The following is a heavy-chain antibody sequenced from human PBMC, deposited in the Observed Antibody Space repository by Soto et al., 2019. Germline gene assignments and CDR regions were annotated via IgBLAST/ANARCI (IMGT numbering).Heavy chain of an antibody. CDR1: GFTFSSYS. V-gene: IGHV3-48*04. CDR3: ARLPKRGAYYFDY. CDR2: ISSSSSTI. J-gene: IGHJ4*02. Sequence: GSLRLSCAASGFTFSSYSMNWVRQAPGKGLEWVSYISSSSSTIYYADSVKGRFTISRDNAKNSLYLQMNSLRAEDTAVYYCARLPKRGAYYFDYWGQGTLVTVSS.